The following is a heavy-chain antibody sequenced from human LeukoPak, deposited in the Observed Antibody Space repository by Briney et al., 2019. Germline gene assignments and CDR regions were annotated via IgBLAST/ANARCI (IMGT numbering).Heavy chain of an antibody. CDR1: GGSISSYY. J-gene: IGHJ4*02. CDR2: IYYSGST. V-gene: IGHV4-59*01. Sequence: SETLSLTCTVSGGSISSYYWSWIRQPPGKGLEWIGYIYYSGSTTYNPSLKSRVTISVDTSSNQFSLMLRSVTAADTAVYYCARGTKTGNTGYDWNYWGQGSLVTVSS. D-gene: IGHD5-12*01. CDR3: ARGTKTGNTGYDWNY.